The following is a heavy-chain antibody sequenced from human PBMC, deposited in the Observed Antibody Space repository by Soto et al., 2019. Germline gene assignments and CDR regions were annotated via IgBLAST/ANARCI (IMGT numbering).Heavy chain of an antibody. CDR2: IIPIFGTA. D-gene: IGHD6-19*01. V-gene: IGHV1-69*01. CDR1: GGTFSNFA. CDR3: ARDRDSSGWYLSYFDY. J-gene: IGHJ4*02. Sequence: QVQLVQSGAEVQKPGSSVKVSCKASGGTFSNFAISWVRQAPGQGLEWMGGIIPIFGTANFAQKFQGRVTMTADESTSTAYMELSSLRSEDTAVYYCARDRDSSGWYLSYFDYWGQGTLVTVSS.